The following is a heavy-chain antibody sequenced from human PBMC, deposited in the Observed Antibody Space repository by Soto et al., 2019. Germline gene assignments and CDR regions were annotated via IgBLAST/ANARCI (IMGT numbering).Heavy chain of an antibody. J-gene: IGHJ6*03. CDR2: ISFAGSNK. D-gene: IGHD3-16*01. CDR3: AKDLGDDYIWGSNFYYMDV. V-gene: IGHV3-30*18. CDR1: GLTFSTYG. Sequence: QVQLVESGGVVVQHGRSLRLSCAASGLTFSTYGMHWVRQAPGKGLEWVAVISFAGSNKYYADSVKGRFIISRYNSKNTLNLQMTSLRAEETAGYYCAKDLGDDYIWGSNFYYMDVWGKWTTVTVSS.